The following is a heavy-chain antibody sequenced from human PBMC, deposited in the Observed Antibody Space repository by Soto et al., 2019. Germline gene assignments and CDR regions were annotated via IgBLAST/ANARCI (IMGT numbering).Heavy chain of an antibody. Sequence: PSETLSLTCAVYGGSFSGYYWSWIRQPPGKGLEWIGEINHSGSTNYNPSLKSRVTISVDTSKNQFSLKLSSVTAADTAVYYCVRGRRITMVRGVSMDVWGQGTTVTVSS. CDR1: GGSFSGYY. J-gene: IGHJ6*02. CDR2: INHSGST. CDR3: VRGRRITMVRGVSMDV. V-gene: IGHV4-34*01. D-gene: IGHD3-10*01.